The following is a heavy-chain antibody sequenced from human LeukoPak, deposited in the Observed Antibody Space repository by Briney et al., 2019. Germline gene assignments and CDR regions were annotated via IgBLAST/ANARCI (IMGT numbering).Heavy chain of an antibody. J-gene: IGHJ4*02. V-gene: IGHV4-39*07. CDR3: ARDFSGYDFGY. CDR2: IYYTGNT. Sequence: SETLSLTCTVSGGPISGSPYYWDWIRQAPGKGLEWIGSIYYTGNTYYSPSLKSRLTMSVDTSKNQFSLNLNSVTAADTAVYYCARDFSGYDFGYWGQGTLVTVSS. D-gene: IGHD5-12*01. CDR1: GGPISGSPYY.